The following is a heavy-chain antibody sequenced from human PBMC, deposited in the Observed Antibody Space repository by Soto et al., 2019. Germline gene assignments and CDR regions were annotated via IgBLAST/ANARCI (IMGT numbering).Heavy chain of an antibody. J-gene: IGHJ6*02. Sequence: SETLSLTCTVSGGSISSSSYYWGWIRQPPGKGLEWIGSIYYSGSTYYNPSLKSRVTISIDTSKDQQFSLKLSSVTAADTAVYYCARVSCGSLIEYYYGMDVWGQGSTVTVSS. CDR3: ARVSCGSLIEYYYGMDV. CDR1: GGSISSSSYY. D-gene: IGHD2-21*01. V-gene: IGHV4-39*01. CDR2: IYYSGST.